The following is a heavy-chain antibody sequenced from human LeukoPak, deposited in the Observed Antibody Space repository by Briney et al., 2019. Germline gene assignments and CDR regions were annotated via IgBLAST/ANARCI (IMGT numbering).Heavy chain of an antibody. V-gene: IGHV1-2*02. CDR3: AREDGDAFDI. J-gene: IGHJ3*02. CDR2: INPNSGGT. Sequence: GASVKVSCKASGYTFTSYDINWVRQATGQGLEWMGWINPNSGGTNYAQKFQGRVTMTRDTSTSTAYMELSRLRSDDTAVYYCAREDGDAFDIWGQGTMVTVSS. CDR1: GYTFTSYD.